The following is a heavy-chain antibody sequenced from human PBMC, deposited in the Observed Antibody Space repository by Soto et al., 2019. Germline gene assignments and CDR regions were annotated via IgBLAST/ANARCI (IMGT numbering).Heavy chain of an antibody. CDR3: TRGTLSLS. CDR2: IRNKANSYTT. V-gene: IGHV3-72*01. J-gene: IGHJ5*02. CDR1: GFTFSDHY. Sequence: EVHLVESGGGLVQPGGSLRLSCAASGFTFSDHYMDWVRQAPGKGLEWVGGIRNKANSYTTHYAAYVQSKLTISTDDSDNQLYRQRNSLKTAATAMYHGTRGTLSLSWGQANLVTVS.